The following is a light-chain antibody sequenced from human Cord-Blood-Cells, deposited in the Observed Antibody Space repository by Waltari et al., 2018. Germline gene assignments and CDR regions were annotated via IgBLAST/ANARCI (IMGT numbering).Light chain of an antibody. CDR2: KDS. J-gene: IGLJ3*02. CDR3: LSADSSGTWV. Sequence: SYELTQPPSVSVSLGQMARITCSGEALPKKYAYWYQQKPGQFPVLGIYKDSERPSGNPERFSGSSSGTIVTLTISGVQAEDEADYCCLSADSSGTWVFGGGTKLTVL. CDR1: ALPKKY. V-gene: IGLV3-16*01.